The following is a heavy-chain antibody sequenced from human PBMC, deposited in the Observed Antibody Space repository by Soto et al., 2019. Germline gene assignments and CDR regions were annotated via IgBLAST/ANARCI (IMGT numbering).Heavy chain of an antibody. CDR2: ISSSGSTI. CDR1: GFTFSSYE. V-gene: IGHV3-48*03. J-gene: IGHJ4*02. CDR3: ARAPWIQLWCFDY. D-gene: IGHD5-18*01. Sequence: EVQLVESGGGLVQPGGSLRLSCAASGFTFSSYEMNWVRQAPGKGLEWVSYISSSGSTIYYADSVKGRFTISRDNAKNSLYLQTNSLRAEDTAVYYCARAPWIQLWCFDYWGQGTLVTVSS.